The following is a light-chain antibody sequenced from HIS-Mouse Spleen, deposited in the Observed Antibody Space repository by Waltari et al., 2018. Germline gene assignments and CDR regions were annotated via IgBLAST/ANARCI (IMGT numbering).Light chain of an antibody. V-gene: IGKV1-5*03. J-gene: IGKJ3*01. Sequence: DIQMTQSPSTLSASVGDRVTITCRASQRISSWLAWYQQKPGKAPKLLIYKASSLESGVPSRFSGSGSGTEFTLTISSLQPDDFATYYCQQYKSYLTFGPGTKVDIK. CDR1: QRISSW. CDR3: QQYKSYLT. CDR2: KAS.